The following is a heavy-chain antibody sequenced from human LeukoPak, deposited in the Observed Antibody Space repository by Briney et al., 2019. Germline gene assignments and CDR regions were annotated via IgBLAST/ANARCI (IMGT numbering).Heavy chain of an antibody. CDR1: GFTFSSYA. V-gene: IGHV3-23*01. CDR3: AKDQGQAVVPRRFDY. J-gene: IGHJ4*02. Sequence: GGSLRLSCAASGFTFSSYAMSWVRQAPGKGLEWVSAISGSGGSTYYADSVKGRFTISRDNSKNTLYLQMNSLRAEDTAVYYCAKDQGQAVVPRRFDYWGQGTLVTVSS. D-gene: IGHD2-2*01. CDR2: ISGSGGST.